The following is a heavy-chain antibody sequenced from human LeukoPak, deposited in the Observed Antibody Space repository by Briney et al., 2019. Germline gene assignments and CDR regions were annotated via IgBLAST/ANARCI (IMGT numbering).Heavy chain of an antibody. CDR3: AKAAITIFGVVIPRTFDY. CDR1: GFTFSSYA. CDR2: ISGSGGST. Sequence: GGPLRLSCAASGFTFSSYAMSWVRQAPGKGLGWVSAISGSGGSTYYADSVKGRFTISRDNSKNTLYLQMNSLRAEDTAVYYCAKAAITIFGVVIPRTFDYWGQGTLVTVSS. V-gene: IGHV3-23*01. D-gene: IGHD3-3*01. J-gene: IGHJ4*02.